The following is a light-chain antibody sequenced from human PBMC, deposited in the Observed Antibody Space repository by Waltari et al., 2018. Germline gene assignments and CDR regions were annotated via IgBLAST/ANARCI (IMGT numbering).Light chain of an antibody. CDR3: QQSYSTLGVT. CDR1: KSISSY. CDR2: AAS. Sequence: DIQMTQSPSPLSASVGDRGTNTCRASKSISSYLNWYQQKPGKAPKLLIYAASSLQSGVPSRFSGSGSGTDFTLTISSLQPEDFATYYCQQSYSTLGVTFGPGTKVDIK. J-gene: IGKJ3*01. V-gene: IGKV1-39*01.